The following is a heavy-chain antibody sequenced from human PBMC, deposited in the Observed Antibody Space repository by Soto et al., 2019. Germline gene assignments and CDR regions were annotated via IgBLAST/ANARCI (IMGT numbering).Heavy chain of an antibody. D-gene: IGHD3-10*01. CDR1: GFTFSSYA. J-gene: IGHJ2*01. V-gene: IGHV3-23*01. Sequence: EVQLLESGGDLVQPGGSLRLSCAASGFTFSSYAMSWVRQAPGKGLEWVSTVSGSGSNTYYADSVKGRFTISRDISKNTLFLQMNSLTAEDTAVYYCAKIGDPTYGNWYFDLWGRGTLITVSS. CDR2: VSGSGSNT. CDR3: AKIGDPTYGNWYFDL.